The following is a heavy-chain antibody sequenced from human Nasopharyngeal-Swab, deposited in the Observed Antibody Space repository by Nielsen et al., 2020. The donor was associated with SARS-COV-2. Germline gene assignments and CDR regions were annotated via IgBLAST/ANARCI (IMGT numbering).Heavy chain of an antibody. V-gene: IGHV3-11*01. CDR1: GFTFSDYY. J-gene: IGHJ6*02. D-gene: IGHD5-12*01. CDR3: ARVDIVATILRYYYYGMDV. CDR2: ISSSGSTI. Sequence: SLKISCAASGFTFSDYYMSWIRQAPGKGLEWVSYISSSGSTIYYADSVKGRFTISRDNAKNSLYLQMNSLRAEDTAVYYCARVDIVATILRYYYYGMDVWGQGTTVTVSS.